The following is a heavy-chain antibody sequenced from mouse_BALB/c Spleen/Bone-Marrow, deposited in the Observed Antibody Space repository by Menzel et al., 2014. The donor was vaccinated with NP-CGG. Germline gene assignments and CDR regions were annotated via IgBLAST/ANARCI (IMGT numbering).Heavy chain of an antibody. CDR3: AREGYYYGSSYGNAMDY. V-gene: IGHV1-20*02. D-gene: IGHD1-1*01. CDR2: INPYNGDT. Sequence: EVQLQQSGPELVKPRASVKISCKASGYSFTGYFMNWVMQSHGKSLEWIGRINPYNGDTFYNQKFKGKATLTVDKSSSTAHMELRSLASEDSAVYYCAREGYYYGSSYGNAMDYWGQGTSVTVSS. CDR1: GYSFTGYF. J-gene: IGHJ4*01.